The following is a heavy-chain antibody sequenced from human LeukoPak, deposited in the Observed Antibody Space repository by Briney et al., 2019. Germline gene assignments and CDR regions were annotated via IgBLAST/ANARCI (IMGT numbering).Heavy chain of an antibody. Sequence: SETLSLTCTVSVGSISSYYWSWIRQPPGKGLEWIGYIYYSGSTNYNPSLKSRVTISVDTSKNQFSLKLSSVTAADTAVYYCARVHYGVWKEGGLDYWGQGTLVTVSS. D-gene: IGHD4-17*01. CDR3: ARVHYGVWKEGGLDY. CDR2: IYYSGST. V-gene: IGHV4-59*01. CDR1: VGSISSYY. J-gene: IGHJ4*02.